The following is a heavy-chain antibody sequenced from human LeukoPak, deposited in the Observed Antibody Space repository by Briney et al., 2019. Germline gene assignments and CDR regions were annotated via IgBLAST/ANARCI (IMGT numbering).Heavy chain of an antibody. D-gene: IGHD3-10*01. CDR3: ARTGTYYSGMYYFDY. Sequence: SETLSLTCTVSGGSISSSSYYWGWIRQPPGKGLEWIGSIHYSGSTYYNPSLKSRVTISVDTSKNQFSLKLSSVTAADTAVYYCARTGTYYSGMYYFDYWGQGTLVTVSS. CDR1: GGSISSSSYY. V-gene: IGHV4-39*07. J-gene: IGHJ4*02. CDR2: IHYSGST.